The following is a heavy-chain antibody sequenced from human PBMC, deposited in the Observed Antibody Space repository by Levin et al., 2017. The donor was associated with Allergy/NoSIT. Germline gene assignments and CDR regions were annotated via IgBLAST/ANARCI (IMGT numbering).Heavy chain of an antibody. CDR3: AKGGSAYYYYYMDV. CDR2: ISGSGGST. Sequence: QAGGSLRLSCAASGFTFSSYAMSWVRQAPGKGLEWVSAISGSGGSTYYADSVKGRFTISRDNSKNTLYLQMNSLRAEDTAVYYCAKGGSAYYYYYMDVWGKGTTVTVSS. V-gene: IGHV3-23*01. D-gene: IGHD6-25*01. J-gene: IGHJ6*03. CDR1: GFTFSSYA.